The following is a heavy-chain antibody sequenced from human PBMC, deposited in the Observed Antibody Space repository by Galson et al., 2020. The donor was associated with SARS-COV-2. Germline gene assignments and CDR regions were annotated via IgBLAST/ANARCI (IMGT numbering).Heavy chain of an antibody. CDR3: ARNRTWSWVLDQ. J-gene: IGHJ4*02. CDR1: GFTFSNHW. CDR2: IKEDGSEK. V-gene: IGHV3-7*01. Sequence: GGSLRLSCAASGFTFSNHWMSWVRQAPGKGLEWVANIKEDGSEKYYVDSMKGRFTISRDNAKNLLYLEMKNVRAEDTAVYFCARNRTWSWVLDQWGQGTLVTVSS. D-gene: IGHD2-21*01.